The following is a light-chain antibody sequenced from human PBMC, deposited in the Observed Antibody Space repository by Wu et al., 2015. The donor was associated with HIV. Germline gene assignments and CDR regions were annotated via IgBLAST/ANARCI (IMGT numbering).Light chain of an antibody. CDR2: AAS. CDR3: QQSYSTPYN. J-gene: IGKJ2*01. Sequence: SASVGDRVTXTCRASRSISNRLNWYQQKPGKAPKLLIYAASTLQSGVPSNFSGSGSGTEFTLTITSLQPEAFAVYYCQQSYSTPYNFGRGTKVEIK. V-gene: IGKV1-39*01. CDR1: RSISNR.